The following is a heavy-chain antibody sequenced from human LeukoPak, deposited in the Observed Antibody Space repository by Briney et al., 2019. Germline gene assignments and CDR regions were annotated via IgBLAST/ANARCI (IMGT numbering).Heavy chain of an antibody. CDR1: GGTFSSYA. D-gene: IGHD1-26*01. CDR2: ISAYNGNT. Sequence: GASVKVSCKASGGTFSSYAISWVRQAPGQGLEWMGWISAYNGNTNYAQKLQGRVTMTTDTSTSTAYMELRSLRSDDTAVYYCARAISWYSGSYPAGYWGQGTLVTVSS. J-gene: IGHJ4*02. V-gene: IGHV1-18*01. CDR3: ARAISWYSGSYPAGY.